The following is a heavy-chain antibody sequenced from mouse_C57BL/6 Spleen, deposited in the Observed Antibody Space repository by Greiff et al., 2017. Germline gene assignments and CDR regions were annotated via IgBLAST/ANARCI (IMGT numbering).Heavy chain of an antibody. CDR3: ARYYGSSWGYFDV. CDR2: IDPEDGET. CDR1: GFNIKDYY. V-gene: IGHV14-2*01. D-gene: IGHD1-1*01. J-gene: IGHJ1*03. Sequence: VQLKQSGAELVKPGASVKLSCTASGFNIKDYYMHWVKQRTEQGLEWIGRIDPEDGETKYAPKFQGKATITADTSSNTAYLPLSSLTSEDTAVYYWARYYGSSWGYFDVWGTGTTVTVSS.